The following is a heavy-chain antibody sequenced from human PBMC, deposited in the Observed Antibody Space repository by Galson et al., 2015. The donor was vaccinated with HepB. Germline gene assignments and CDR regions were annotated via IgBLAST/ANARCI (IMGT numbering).Heavy chain of an antibody. J-gene: IGHJ5*02. CDR3: ARGSSITMVRGVTQSWFDP. D-gene: IGHD3-10*01. V-gene: IGHV3-13*05. Sequence: SLRLSCAASGFTFSSYDMHWVRQATGKGLEWVSAIGTAGDPYYPGSVKGRFTISRENAKNSLYLQMNSLRAGDTAVYYCARGSSITMVRGVTQSWFDPWGQGTLVTVSS. CDR2: IGTAGDP. CDR1: GFTFSSYD.